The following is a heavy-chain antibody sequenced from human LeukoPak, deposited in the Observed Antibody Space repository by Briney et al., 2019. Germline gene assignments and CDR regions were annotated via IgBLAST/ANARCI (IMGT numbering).Heavy chain of an antibody. CDR3: ARYTGDLKTFDI. V-gene: IGHV4-61*02. CDR2: IYTSGST. Sequence: PSQTLSLTCTVSGGSISSGSYYWSWIRQPAGKGLEWIGRIYTSGSTNYNPSLKSRVTISVDTSKNQFSLKLSSVTAADTAAYYCARYTGDLKTFDIWGQGTMVTVSS. D-gene: IGHD7-27*01. CDR1: GGSISSGSYY. J-gene: IGHJ3*02.